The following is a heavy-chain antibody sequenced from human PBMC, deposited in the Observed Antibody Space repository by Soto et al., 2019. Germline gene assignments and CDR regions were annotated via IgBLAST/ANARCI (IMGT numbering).Heavy chain of an antibody. J-gene: IGHJ3*02. CDR1: GGSFSGYY. CDR3: ARGFSVTTVTTFAAFDI. CDR2: INHSGST. V-gene: IGHV4-34*01. Sequence: QVQLQQWGAGLLKPSETLSLTCAVYGGSFSGYYWSWIRQPPGKGLEWIGEINHSGSTNYNPSLKSRVTLSVDTSKNQFSLKLSSVTAADTAVYYCARGFSVTTVTTFAAFDIWGQGTMVTVSS. D-gene: IGHD4-17*01.